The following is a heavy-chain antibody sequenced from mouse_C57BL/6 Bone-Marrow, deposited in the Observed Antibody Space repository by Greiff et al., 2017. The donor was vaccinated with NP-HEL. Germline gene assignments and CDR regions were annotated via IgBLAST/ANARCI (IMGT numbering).Heavy chain of an antibody. Sequence: QVTLKVSGPGILQPSQTLSLTCSFSGFSLSTFGMGVGWIRQPSGKGLEWLAHIWWDDDKYYNPALKSRHTISKDTSKNQVFLKIANVDTADTATYYCARIAEETTVVATSYWYFDVWGTGTTVTVSS. CDR1: GFSLSTFGMG. D-gene: IGHD1-1*01. J-gene: IGHJ1*03. CDR2: IWWDDDK. V-gene: IGHV8-8*01. CDR3: ARIAEETTVVATSYWYFDV.